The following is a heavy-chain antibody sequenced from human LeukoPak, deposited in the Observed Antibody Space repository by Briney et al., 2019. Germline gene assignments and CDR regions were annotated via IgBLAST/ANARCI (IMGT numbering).Heavy chain of an antibody. J-gene: IGHJ5*01. CDR2: ISYSGST. CDR1: GGSISNYY. Sequence: PSETLSLTCTVSGGSISNYYWSWIRQPPGKGLEWIGYISYSGSTNYNPSLKSRVTISLATSKNQFSLKLSSVTAADTAVYYCGRRPGRGLTPNWFDSWGQGTLVTVSS. V-gene: IGHV4-59*01. D-gene: IGHD3-10*01. CDR3: GRRPGRGLTPNWFDS.